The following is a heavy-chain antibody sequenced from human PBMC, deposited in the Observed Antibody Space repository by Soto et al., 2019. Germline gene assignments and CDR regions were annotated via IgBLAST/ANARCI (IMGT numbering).Heavy chain of an antibody. CDR1: GGSFSSGGYS. Sequence: PSETLSLTCTVPGGSFSSGGYSWSWIRQHPGKGLEWIGYIYYSGSTYYNPSLKIRVTISGDTPKNQFSLKLSSVTAADTAVYYCARLDSSGYYYGYYFDYWGQGTLVTVSS. CDR2: IYYSGST. V-gene: IGHV4-31*03. J-gene: IGHJ4*02. D-gene: IGHD3-22*01. CDR3: ARLDSSGYYYGYYFDY.